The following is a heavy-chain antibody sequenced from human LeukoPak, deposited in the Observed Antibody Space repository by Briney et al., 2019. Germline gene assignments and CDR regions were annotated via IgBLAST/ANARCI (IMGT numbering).Heavy chain of an antibody. V-gene: IGHV1-69*05. D-gene: IGHD3-22*01. CDR3: ASYDSSGYYRHDGYFDL. CDR2: IIPIFGIA. Sequence: SVKVSCKASGGTFSSYAISWVRQAPGQGLEWMGRIIPIFGIANYAQRFQGRVTITTDESTSTAYMELSSLRSEDTAVYYCASYDSSGYYRHDGYFDLWGRGTLVTVSS. J-gene: IGHJ2*01. CDR1: GGTFSSYA.